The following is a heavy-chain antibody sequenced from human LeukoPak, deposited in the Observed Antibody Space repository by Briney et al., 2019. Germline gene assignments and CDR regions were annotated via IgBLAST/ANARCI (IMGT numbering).Heavy chain of an antibody. CDR1: GGSISSGSYY. Sequence: SQTLSLTCTVSGGSISSGSYYWSWIRQPAGKGLEWIGRIYTSGSTNYNPSLKSRVTISVDTSKNQFSLKLSSVTAADTAVYYCARVPIEYSSRGWFDPWGQGTLVTVSS. D-gene: IGHD6-13*01. CDR3: ARVPIEYSSRGWFDP. CDR2: IYTSGST. V-gene: IGHV4-61*02. J-gene: IGHJ5*02.